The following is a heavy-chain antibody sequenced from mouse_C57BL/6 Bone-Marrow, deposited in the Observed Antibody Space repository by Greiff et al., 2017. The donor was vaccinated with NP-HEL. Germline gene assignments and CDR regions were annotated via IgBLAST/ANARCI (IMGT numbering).Heavy chain of an antibody. J-gene: IGHJ2*01. CDR3: ARYYYFDY. CDR2: INPSTGGT. CDR1: GYSFTGYY. V-gene: IGHV1-42*01. Sequence: EVKLQQSGPELVKPGASVKISCKASGYSFTGYYMNWVKQSPEKSLEWIGEINPSTGGTTYNQKFKAKATLTVDKSSSTAYMQLKSLTSEDSAVYYCARYYYFDYWGQGTTLTVSS.